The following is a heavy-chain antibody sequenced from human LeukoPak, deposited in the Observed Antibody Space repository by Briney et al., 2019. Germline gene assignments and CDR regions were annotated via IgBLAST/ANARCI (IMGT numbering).Heavy chain of an antibody. CDR3: ARLEYYYVSGNYYKLFDY. V-gene: IGHV3-23*01. D-gene: IGHD3-10*01. CDR2: ISGSGDST. J-gene: IGHJ4*02. CDR1: GFTFSSYA. Sequence: GGSLRLSCAASGFTFSSYAMSWVRQAPGKGLEWVSAISGSGDSTYYADSVKGRFTISRDNAKNSLYLQMNSLRDEDTAVYYCARLEYYYVSGNYYKLFDYWGQGALVTVCS.